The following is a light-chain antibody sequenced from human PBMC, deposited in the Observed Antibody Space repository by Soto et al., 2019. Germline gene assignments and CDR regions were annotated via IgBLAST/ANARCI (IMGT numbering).Light chain of an antibody. Sequence: EIVMTQSPANLSVSPGERATLSCRASQSVSSNLAWYQQKPGQGPRLLIYGASTRATSIPARFSGSGSGTEFTLTINRLQSEDFEVYYCQKYNKWPPYTFGQGTKLEIK. CDR1: QSVSSN. V-gene: IGKV3-15*01. CDR3: QKYNKWPPYT. J-gene: IGKJ2*01. CDR2: GAS.